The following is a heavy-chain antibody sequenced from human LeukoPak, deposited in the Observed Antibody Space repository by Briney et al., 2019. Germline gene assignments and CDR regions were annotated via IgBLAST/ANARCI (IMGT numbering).Heavy chain of an antibody. Sequence: GRSLRLSCAASGFTFRSYAMHWVRQAPGKGLEYVSAISSNGGSTYYADSVKGRFTISRDNSKNTLYLQMSSLRAEDTAVYYCVKDPTNYSSGFVWGQGTLVTVSS. CDR3: VKDPTNYSSGFV. V-gene: IGHV3-64D*06. J-gene: IGHJ4*02. CDR2: ISSNGGST. CDR1: GFTFRSYA. D-gene: IGHD6-19*01.